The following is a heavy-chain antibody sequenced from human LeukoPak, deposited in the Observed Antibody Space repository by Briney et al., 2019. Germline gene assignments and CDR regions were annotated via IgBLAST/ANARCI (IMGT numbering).Heavy chain of an antibody. Sequence: GGSLRLSCAASGFTFSSYAMHWVRQAPGKGLEWVAVISYDGSNKYYADSVKGRFTISGDNSKNTLYLQMNSLRAEDTAVYYCAREPYVWGSITSYYFDYWGQGTLVTVSS. J-gene: IGHJ4*02. CDR3: AREPYVWGSITSYYFDY. D-gene: IGHD3-16*01. CDR1: GFTFSSYA. CDR2: ISYDGSNK. V-gene: IGHV3-30-3*01.